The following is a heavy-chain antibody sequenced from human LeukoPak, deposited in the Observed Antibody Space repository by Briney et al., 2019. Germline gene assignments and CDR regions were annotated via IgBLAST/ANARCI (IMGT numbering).Heavy chain of an antibody. V-gene: IGHV5-51*01. Sequence: GESLKISCKDSGYNFASFWIGWVRQMPGKGLEWMGIVHPTDSETLYSPSFQGQVTISVDRSISTAYLQWSSLKTSDTAMYYCVRRAYSGSGSSDYWGQGTLVTVSS. D-gene: IGHD3-10*01. J-gene: IGHJ4*02. CDR2: VHPTDSET. CDR3: VRRAYSGSGSSDY. CDR1: GYNFASFW.